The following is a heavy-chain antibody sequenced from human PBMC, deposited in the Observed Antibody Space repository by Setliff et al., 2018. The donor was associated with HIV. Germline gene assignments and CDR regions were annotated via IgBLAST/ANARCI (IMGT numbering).Heavy chain of an antibody. CDR2: ISSSGDT. CDR1: GGAISSTSYY. J-gene: IGHJ4*02. CDR3: AKTFWRYFDIFDN. Sequence: PSETLSLPCTASGGAISSTSYYWGWIRQPPGTGLEWIGSISSSGDTYYNPSLKSRVTTSVDTPKNQFSLKLNSVTAADTAVYYCAKTFWRYFDIFDNWGQGTLVTVSS. D-gene: IGHD3-9*01. V-gene: IGHV4-39*01.